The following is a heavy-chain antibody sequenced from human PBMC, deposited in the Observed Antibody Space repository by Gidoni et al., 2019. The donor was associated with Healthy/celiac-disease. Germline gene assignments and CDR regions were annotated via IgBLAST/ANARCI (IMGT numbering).Heavy chain of an antibody. Sequence: EVQLVESGGGLVKPGGSLRLSCAASGFTFSSYSMNWVRPAPGKGLEWVSSISSSSSYIYYAYSVKGRFTISRDNAKNSLYLQMNRLRAEDTAVYYCAMGGDGYYYYGMDVWGQGTTVTVSS. D-gene: IGHD2-21*02. CDR1: GFTFSSYS. V-gene: IGHV3-21*01. J-gene: IGHJ6*02. CDR3: AMGGDGYYYYGMDV. CDR2: ISSSSSYI.